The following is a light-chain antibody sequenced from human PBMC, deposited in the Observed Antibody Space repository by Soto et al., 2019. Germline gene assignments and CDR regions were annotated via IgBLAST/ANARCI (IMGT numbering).Light chain of an antibody. J-gene: IGLJ1*01. CDR1: SSDVGGYSY. Sequence: QSALTEPRSVSGSRGQSVTIPCTGTSSDVGGYSYVSWFQQHPGKAPKLMIYDVSKRPSGVPDRFSGSKSGNTASLTISGLQAYDEADYYCCSFAGSYSVYVCGTGTKVTVL. CDR3: CSFAGSYSVYV. V-gene: IGLV2-11*01. CDR2: DVS.